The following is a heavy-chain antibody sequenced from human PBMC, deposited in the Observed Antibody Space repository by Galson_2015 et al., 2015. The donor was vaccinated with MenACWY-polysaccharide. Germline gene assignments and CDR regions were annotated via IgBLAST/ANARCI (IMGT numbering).Heavy chain of an antibody. J-gene: IGHJ4*02. CDR1: GFTFSGFW. V-gene: IGHV3-7*01. Sequence: SLRLSCAASGFTFSGFWMSWVRQAPGKGLEWVANIKQDGSEKYYVDSVKGRFTISRDNAKNSLYLQMNSLRAEDTAVYYCARYRDSSGRRFDYWGQGTLV. D-gene: IGHD6-19*01. CDR3: ARYRDSSGRRFDY. CDR2: IKQDGSEK.